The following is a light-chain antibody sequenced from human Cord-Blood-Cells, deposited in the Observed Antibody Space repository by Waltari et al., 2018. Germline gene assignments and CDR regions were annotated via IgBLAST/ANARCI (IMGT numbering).Light chain of an antibody. V-gene: IGLV2-14*03. CDR1: SSDVGGYNY. Sequence: QSALTQSASVSGSPGQSITISCTGTSSDVGGYNYVSWYQQHPGKAPNLIIYDVSNRPSGVSNRFSGSKSGNTASLTISGLQAEDEADYYCSSYTSSSTWVFGGGTKLTVL. J-gene: IGLJ3*02. CDR2: DVS. CDR3: SSYTSSSTWV.